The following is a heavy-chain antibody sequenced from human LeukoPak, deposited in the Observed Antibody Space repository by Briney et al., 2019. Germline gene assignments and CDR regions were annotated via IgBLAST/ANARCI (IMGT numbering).Heavy chain of an antibody. Sequence: SETLSLTCTVSGYSISSGYYWGWIRQPPGKGLEWIGSMYHSGSTYYNPSLKSRVTMSVDTSKNQFSLKLSSVTAADTAVYYCAREGVDCTNGVCYRYFDYWGQGTLVTVSS. CDR1: GYSISSGYY. CDR3: AREGVDCTNGVCYRYFDY. V-gene: IGHV4-38-2*02. CDR2: MYHSGST. D-gene: IGHD2-8*01. J-gene: IGHJ4*02.